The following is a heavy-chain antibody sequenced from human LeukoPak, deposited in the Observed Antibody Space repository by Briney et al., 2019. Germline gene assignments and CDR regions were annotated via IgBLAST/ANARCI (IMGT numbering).Heavy chain of an antibody. Sequence: ASVKVSCKASGYTFTGYYMHWVRQAPGQGLEWMGWINPNSGGTNYAQKFQGRVTMTRDTSISTAYMELSRLRSDDTAVYYCARVPVRCSSTSCYIDYWGQGTLVTVSS. V-gene: IGHV1-2*02. CDR2: INPNSGGT. D-gene: IGHD2-2*02. CDR3: ARVPVRCSSTSCYIDY. CDR1: GYTFTGYY. J-gene: IGHJ4*02.